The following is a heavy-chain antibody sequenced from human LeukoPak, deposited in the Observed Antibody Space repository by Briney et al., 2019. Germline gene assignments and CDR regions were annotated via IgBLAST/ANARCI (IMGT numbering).Heavy chain of an antibody. Sequence: ASVKVSCKASGYTFTTYGITWVRQAPGQGLEWMGWISAYSGNTKYTQNLQGRDTMTTDTSTTTAYMELSSLRSDDTAVYYCARGRSASDYHDYWGQGTLVTVSS. CDR1: GYTFTTYG. D-gene: IGHD5-12*01. V-gene: IGHV1-18*01. J-gene: IGHJ4*02. CDR2: ISAYSGNT. CDR3: ARGRSASDYHDY.